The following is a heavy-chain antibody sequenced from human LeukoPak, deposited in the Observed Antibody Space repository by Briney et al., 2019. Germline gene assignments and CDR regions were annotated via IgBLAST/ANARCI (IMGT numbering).Heavy chain of an antibody. V-gene: IGHV4-38-2*01. D-gene: IGHD3-3*01. J-gene: IGHJ4*02. CDR2: IYHSGST. Sequence: SETLSLTCAVSGYSISSGYYWGRIRQPPGKGLEWIGSIYHSGSTYYNPSLKSRVTISVDTSKNQFSLKLSSVTAADTAVYYCARHQLRFLEWFLPPLDYWGQGTLVTVSS. CDR3: ARHQLRFLEWFLPPLDY. CDR1: GYSISSGYY.